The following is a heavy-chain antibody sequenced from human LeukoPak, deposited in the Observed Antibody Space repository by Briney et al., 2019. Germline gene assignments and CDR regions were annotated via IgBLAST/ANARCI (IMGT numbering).Heavy chain of an antibody. D-gene: IGHD6-6*01. CDR1: GYTFTSYD. J-gene: IGHJ4*02. CDR3: ARTSGSAGSSNY. Sequence: ASVKVSCKASGYTFTSYDINWVRQATGQGLEWMGWMNPNSGNTGYAQKFQGRVTMTRNTSISTAYMELSSLRSDDTAVYYCARTSGSAGSSNYWGQGTLVTVSS. V-gene: IGHV1-8*01. CDR2: MNPNSGNT.